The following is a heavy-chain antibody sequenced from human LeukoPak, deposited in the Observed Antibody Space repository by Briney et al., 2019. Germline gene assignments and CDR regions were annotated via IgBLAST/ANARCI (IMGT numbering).Heavy chain of an antibody. CDR2: ISSGSRNI. Sequence: PGGSLRLSCAASGFTFSSYDMNWVRQAPGKGLEWVSDISSGSRNINYADSVKGRFTVSRDNAKNSLFLQMNNLRVDDTAVYYCVRDYRGGWNDYWGQGTLVTVSS. J-gene: IGHJ4*02. V-gene: IGHV3-48*04. CDR1: GFTFSSYD. CDR3: VRDYRGGWNDY. D-gene: IGHD1-26*01.